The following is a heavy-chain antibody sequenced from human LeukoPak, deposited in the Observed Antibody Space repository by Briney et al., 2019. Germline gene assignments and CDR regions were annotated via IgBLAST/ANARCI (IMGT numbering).Heavy chain of an antibody. J-gene: IGHJ6*03. CDR3: ARGRPVVVPAAIYYYYYMDV. Sequence: SVKVSCKASGGTFSSYAISWVRQAPGQGLEWMGRIIPILGIANYAQKFQGRVTITTDESTSTAYMELSSLRSEDTAVYYCARGRPVVVPAAIYYYYYMDVWGKGTTVTVSS. D-gene: IGHD2-2*02. CDR2: IIPILGIA. CDR1: GGTFSSYA. V-gene: IGHV1-69*04.